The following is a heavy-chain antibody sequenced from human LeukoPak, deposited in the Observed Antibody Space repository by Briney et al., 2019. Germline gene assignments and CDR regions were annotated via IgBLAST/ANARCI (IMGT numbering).Heavy chain of an antibody. CDR3: ASFPPYMVRTDAFDI. J-gene: IGHJ3*02. Sequence: GGSLRLSCAASGFTSSSYGMTWVRQAPGKGLEWVSYISSSSSTIYYADSVKGRFTISRDNAKNSLYLQMNSLRAEDTAVYYCASFPPYMVRTDAFDIWGQGTMVTVSS. D-gene: IGHD3-10*01. V-gene: IGHV3-48*04. CDR2: ISSSSSTI. CDR1: GFTSSSYG.